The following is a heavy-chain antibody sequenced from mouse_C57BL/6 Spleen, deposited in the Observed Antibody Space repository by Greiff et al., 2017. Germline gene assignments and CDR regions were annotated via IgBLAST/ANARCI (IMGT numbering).Heavy chain of an antibody. CDR3: TRARISSPTDY. Sequence: VQLQQSGPVLARPGASVKMSCKTSGYTFTSYWMHWVKQRPGQGLEWIGAIYPGNSDTSYNQKFKGKAKLTAVTSASTAYMELSSLTNEDSAVYYCTRARISSPTDYWGQGTTLTVSS. CDR2: IYPGNSDT. J-gene: IGHJ2*01. CDR1: GYTFTSYW. V-gene: IGHV1-5*01. D-gene: IGHD1-1*01.